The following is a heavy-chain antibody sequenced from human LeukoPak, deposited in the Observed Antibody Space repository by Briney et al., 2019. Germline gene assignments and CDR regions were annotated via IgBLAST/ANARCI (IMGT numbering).Heavy chain of an antibody. D-gene: IGHD1-26*01. CDR3: ARVNMVGPILEDYYFYMDV. J-gene: IGHJ6*03. CDR2: ISAYNGYT. Sequence: GASVKVSCKASGYTFTSYGFSWVRQAPGQGLEWMGWISAYNGYTYNSQKFQDRVTMTTDTSMTTAYMELRSLKFDDAAVYYCARVNMVGPILEDYYFYMDVWGEGTAVTVSS. V-gene: IGHV1-18*01. CDR1: GYTFTSYG.